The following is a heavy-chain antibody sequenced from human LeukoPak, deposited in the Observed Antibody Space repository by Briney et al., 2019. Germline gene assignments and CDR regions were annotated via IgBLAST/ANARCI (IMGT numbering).Heavy chain of an antibody. CDR2: ISSSSNYI. CDR3: ARGTPTTRDFDY. CDR1: GLTFSSYN. V-gene: IGHV3-21*01. J-gene: IGHJ4*02. Sequence: GGTLRLSCAASGLTFSSYNMNWVRQAPGKGLEWVSFISSSSNYIYYTDSVKGRFTISRDNAKNSLFLQMNSLRAEDTAVYYCARGTPTTRDFDYWGQGTLVTVSS. D-gene: IGHD4-11*01.